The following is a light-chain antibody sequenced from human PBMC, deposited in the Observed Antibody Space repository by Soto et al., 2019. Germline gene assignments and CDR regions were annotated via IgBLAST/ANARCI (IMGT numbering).Light chain of an antibody. Sequence: DIVLTQSPLSLPVTPGEPASISCRSSQSLLDINGNTYLDWYLQKPGQSPQLLIYLASNRASGVPAXXSCSGSGTEFTLKISSVEGEDVVVYYGMQGLRRSKTFGQGTKVEIK. CDR2: LAS. CDR3: MQGLRRSKT. J-gene: IGKJ1*01. CDR1: QSLLDINGNTY. V-gene: IGKV2-28*01.